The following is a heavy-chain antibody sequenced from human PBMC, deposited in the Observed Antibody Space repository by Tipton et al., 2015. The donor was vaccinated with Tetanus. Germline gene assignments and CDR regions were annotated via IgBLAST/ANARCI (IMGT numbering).Heavy chain of an antibody. J-gene: IGHJ4*02. CDR1: RGPISSYY. D-gene: IGHD5-24*01. CDR2: ISNGNT. CDR3: ARGITDGYNRRFDY. V-gene: IGHV4-4*07. Sequence: TLSLTCTASRGPISSYYWSWIRQPAGKGLEWIGHISNGNTDYNTSLKSRVTLSVDTSKNQFSLELRAVTAADTAVYYCARGITDGYNRRFDYGGQGARVAVS.